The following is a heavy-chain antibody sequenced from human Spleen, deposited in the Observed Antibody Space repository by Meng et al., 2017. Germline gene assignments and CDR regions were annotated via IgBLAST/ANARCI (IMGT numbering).Heavy chain of an antibody. CDR3: AGGGVVAWEVLQY. V-gene: IGHV4-34*01. Sequence: RPWCQGLLTPSETLHLTCAVYGGSFKEYFWSWIRQSPGKGLEWIGEIRQSGTTNYNASLRSRATISIDTSKNHFSLKLTSVTAADTAVYYCAGGGVVAWEVLQYLGQGTLVTVSS. D-gene: IGHD1-26*01. J-gene: IGHJ4*02. CDR1: GGSFKEYF. CDR2: IRQSGTT.